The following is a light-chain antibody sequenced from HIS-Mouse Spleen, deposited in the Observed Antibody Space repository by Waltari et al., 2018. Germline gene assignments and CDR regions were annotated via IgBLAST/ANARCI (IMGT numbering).Light chain of an antibody. V-gene: IGLV3-10*01. CDR3: YSTDSSGNHRV. CDR2: EVS. J-gene: IGLJ2*01. CDR1: ALPKKY. Sequence: SYELTQPPSVAVSPGQTARITCSGDALPKKYAYWYQQKSGQAPVLVSYEVSKRPSGIPEGFSGSSSGTMATLTISGAQVEDEADYYCYSTDSSGNHRVFGGGTKLTVL.